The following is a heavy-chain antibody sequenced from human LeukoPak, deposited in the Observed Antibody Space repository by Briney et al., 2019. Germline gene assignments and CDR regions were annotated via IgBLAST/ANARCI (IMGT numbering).Heavy chain of an antibody. D-gene: IGHD2-2*01. CDR1: GGFLSGYS. CDR3: ARVPGRPAAVFDY. CDR2: LNHSGST. Sequence: PSETLSLTCAVYGGFLSGYSWSWIRQPPGKGLEWIGELNHSGSTNYNPSLKSRVTISVDTSKNQFSLKLSSVTAADSAFYYCARVPGRPAAVFDYWGQGTLVTVSS. J-gene: IGHJ4*02. V-gene: IGHV4-34*01.